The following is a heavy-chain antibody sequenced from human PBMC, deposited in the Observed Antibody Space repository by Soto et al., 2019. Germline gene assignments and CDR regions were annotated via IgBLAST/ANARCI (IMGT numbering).Heavy chain of an antibody. J-gene: IGHJ6*02. CDR2: IIPIFGTA. CDR1: GGTFSSYA. Sequence: QVQLVQSGAEVKKPGSSVKVSCKASGGTFSSYAISWVRQAPGQGLEWMGGIIPIFGTANYAQKFQGRVTITADEATSTGYMELSSLRSEDTAVYYCARDGYCISTSCPEEGYYYGMDVWGQGTTVTVSS. D-gene: IGHD2-2*03. CDR3: ARDGYCISTSCPEEGYYYGMDV. V-gene: IGHV1-69*12.